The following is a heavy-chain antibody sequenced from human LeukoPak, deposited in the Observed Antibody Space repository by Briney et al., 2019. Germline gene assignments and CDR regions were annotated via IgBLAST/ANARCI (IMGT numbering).Heavy chain of an antibody. CDR3: ASEGYSSGLHGI. D-gene: IGHD6-19*01. CDR1: GFTVSSNY. V-gene: IGHV4-39*07. J-gene: IGHJ4*02. Sequence: GSLRLSCAASGFTVSSNYMSWVRQPPGKGLEWIGSIYYSGSTYYNPSLKSRVTISVDTSKNQFSLKLSSVTAADTAVYYCASEGYSSGLHGIWGQGTLVTVSS. CDR2: IYYSGST.